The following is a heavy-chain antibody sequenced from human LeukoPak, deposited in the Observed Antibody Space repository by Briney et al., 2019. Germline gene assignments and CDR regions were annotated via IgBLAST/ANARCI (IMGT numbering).Heavy chain of an antibody. V-gene: IGHV4-31*03. J-gene: IGHJ4*02. D-gene: IGHD4-17*01. CDR2: IYYSGRT. Sequence: SETLSLTCTVSGDSINSGASYWSWIRQHPGKGLEWIGYIYYSGRTYYNPSLKSRVTISVDTSKNQFSLKLSSVTAADTAVYYCARVVIFTVILDYWGQGTLVTVSS. CDR3: ARVVIFTVILDY. CDR1: GDSINSGASY.